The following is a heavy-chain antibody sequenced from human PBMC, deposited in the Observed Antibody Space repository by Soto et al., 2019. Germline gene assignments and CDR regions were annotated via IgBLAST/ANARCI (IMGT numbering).Heavy chain of an antibody. CDR1: GYALTSYA. Sequence: ASVKVSCKASGYALTSYAMHWLRPAPGQRLEWMGWINAGSVNTKYSQKFQGRVTITRDTSASTAYMELSSLRSEDTAVYYCARGYRFGEFPPDHWGQGTLVTVSS. D-gene: IGHD3-10*01. V-gene: IGHV1-3*01. J-gene: IGHJ4*02. CDR3: ARGYRFGEFPPDH. CDR2: INAGSVNT.